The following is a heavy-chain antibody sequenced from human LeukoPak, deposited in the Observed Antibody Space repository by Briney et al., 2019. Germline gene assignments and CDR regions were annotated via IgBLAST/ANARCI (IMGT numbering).Heavy chain of an antibody. V-gene: IGHV1-8*01. J-gene: IGHJ4*02. CDR3: VRVTYGSSWYGY. CDR1: GYTFNSYD. D-gene: IGHD6-13*01. Sequence: ASVKVSCKASGYTFNSYDINWVRQAPGQGLEWMGWMNPNSGNTGYAQKFQGRVTMTRNTSIGTAYMEVSSLKSEDTAVYYCVRVTYGSSWYGYWGQGTLVTVSS. CDR2: MNPNSGNT.